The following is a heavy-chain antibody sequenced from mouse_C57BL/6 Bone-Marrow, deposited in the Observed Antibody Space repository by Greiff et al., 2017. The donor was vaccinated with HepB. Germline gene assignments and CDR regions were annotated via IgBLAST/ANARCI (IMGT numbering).Heavy chain of an antibody. Sequence: VQLQQSGAELVRPGASVTLSCKASGYTFTDYEMHWVKQTPVHGLEWIGAIDPETGGTAYNQKFKGKAILTADKSSSTAYMELRSLTSEDSAVYYCTRLLRSNLSDYWGQGTTLTVSS. D-gene: IGHD1-1*01. V-gene: IGHV1-15*01. CDR3: TRLLRSNLSDY. CDR2: IDPETGGT. CDR1: GYTFTDYE. J-gene: IGHJ2*01.